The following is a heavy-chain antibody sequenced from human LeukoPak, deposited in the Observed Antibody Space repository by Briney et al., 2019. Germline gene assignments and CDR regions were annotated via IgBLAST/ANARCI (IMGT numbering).Heavy chain of an antibody. CDR3: ARYSSSSPFQH. CDR1: GGSISSGDYY. V-gene: IGHV4-30-4*01. J-gene: IGHJ1*01. CDR2: IYYSGST. Sequence: SETLSLTCTVSGGSISSGDYYWSWIRQPPGKGLEWIGYIYYSGSTYYNPSLKSRVTISVDTSKNQFSLKLSSVTAADTAVYYCARYSSSSPFQHWGHGTLVTVSS. D-gene: IGHD6-6*01.